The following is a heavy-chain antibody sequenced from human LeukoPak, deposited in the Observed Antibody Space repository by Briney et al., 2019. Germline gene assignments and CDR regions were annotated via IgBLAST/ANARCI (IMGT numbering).Heavy chain of an antibody. CDR2: ISGSGSST. CDR1: GFTFSNFA. V-gene: IGHV3-23*01. D-gene: IGHD2-2*01. J-gene: IGHJ4*02. Sequence: GGSLGLPCAASGFTFSNFAMSWVRQAPGKGLEWVSSISGSGSSTYYADSVKGRFTISRDNSKNTLYLQMNSLRAEDTAVYYCARHVAVLPAPRNYYFDYWGQGILVTVSS. CDR3: ARHVAVLPAPRNYYFDY.